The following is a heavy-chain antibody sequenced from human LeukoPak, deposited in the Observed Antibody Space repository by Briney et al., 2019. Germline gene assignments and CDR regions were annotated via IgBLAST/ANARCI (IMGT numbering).Heavy chain of an antibody. J-gene: IGHJ4*02. CDR1: GASINSYY. CDR3: ARGGGRFDY. Sequence: PSETLSLTCTVSGASINSYYWSWIRQPPGKGLEWIGYIYYTGSINYNPSLKSRVTISVDTSKNQFSLKLTSVTAGDTAVYYCARGGGRFDYWGQGTLVTVSS. CDR2: IYYTGSI. V-gene: IGHV4-59*01. D-gene: IGHD2-15*01.